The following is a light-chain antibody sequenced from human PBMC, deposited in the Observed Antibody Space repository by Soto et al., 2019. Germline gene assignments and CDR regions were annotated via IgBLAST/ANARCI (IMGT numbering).Light chain of an antibody. J-gene: IGKJ1*01. CDR3: QQYNTYSWS. CDR2: KAS. V-gene: IGKV1-5*03. Sequence: DIQMTQFPSTLSASVGDRVTITCRASQSISNRLAWFQQKSGEAPNLLIHKASSLESGVPSRFSGSGSGTEFTLTIISLQPDDFATYYCQQYNTYSWSFGQGTKV. CDR1: QSISNR.